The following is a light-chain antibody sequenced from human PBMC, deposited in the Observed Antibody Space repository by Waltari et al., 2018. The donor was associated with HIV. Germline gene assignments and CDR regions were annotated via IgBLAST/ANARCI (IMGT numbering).Light chain of an antibody. CDR2: DDD. V-gene: IGLV6-57*02. CDR3: QSFETGTQV. Sequence: KFMLTQPHSMSESPGTTVTISCTSTSGSIDSNYVQWFQQRPGSAPTTVIFDDDRTPSGVPARFSGSIDKSSNSASLTISGLRPEDEADYYCQSFETGTQVFGGGTKLTVL. CDR1: SGSIDSNY. J-gene: IGLJ3*02.